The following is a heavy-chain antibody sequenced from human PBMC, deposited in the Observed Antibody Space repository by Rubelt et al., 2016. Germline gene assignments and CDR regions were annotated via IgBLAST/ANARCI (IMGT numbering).Heavy chain of an antibody. CDR1: GGSISSSSYY. D-gene: IGHD1-1*01. J-gene: IGHJ4*02. V-gene: IGHV4-39*01. Sequence: QLQLQESGPGLVKPSETLSLTCTVSGGSISSSSYYWGWIRQPPGKGLEWIGSIYYSGSTYYNPSLKSRVTISVDTSKNQFSLKLSSVTAADTAVYYCARHNLGAASFDYWGQGTLVTVSS. CDR3: ARHNLGAASFDY. CDR2: IYYSGST.